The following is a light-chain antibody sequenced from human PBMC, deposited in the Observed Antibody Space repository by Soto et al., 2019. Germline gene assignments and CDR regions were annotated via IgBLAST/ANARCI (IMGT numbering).Light chain of an antibody. V-gene: IGKV1-39*01. J-gene: IGKJ2*01. CDR2: AAS. CDR3: QQSYTIPYT. CDR1: QSISSF. Sequence: DIQMTQSPSSLSASVGDRVTITCRASQSISSFLNWYQQKPGQAPKLLIYAASRLQSGVPSRFSGSGSGTDCTLTISSLQPEDFATYYCQQSYTIPYTVGQGTKLEIK.